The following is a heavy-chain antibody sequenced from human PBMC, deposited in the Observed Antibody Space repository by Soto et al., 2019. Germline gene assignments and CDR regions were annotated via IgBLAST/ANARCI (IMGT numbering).Heavy chain of an antibody. CDR3: ARVDATAEADY. D-gene: IGHD2-21*02. V-gene: IGHV4-34*01. CDR1: GVSFNDYD. CDR2: IDHSGST. J-gene: IGHJ4*02. Sequence: SETLSLTCAVYGVSFNDYDWSWIRQPPGKGLEWIGVIDHSGSTNYNPSLKSRVTISVDTSKKQFSLRLSSVTAADTAVYYCARVDATAEADYWGQGTLVTVSS.